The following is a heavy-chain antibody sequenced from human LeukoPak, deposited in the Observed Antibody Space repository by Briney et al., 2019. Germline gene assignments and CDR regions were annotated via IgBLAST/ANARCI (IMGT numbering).Heavy chain of an antibody. CDR2: INSDGSST. CDR1: GFTFSSYW. D-gene: IGHD5-12*01. CDR3: AKGGVATIPWFDP. Sequence: GGSLRLSCAASGFTFSSYWMHWIRQAPGKGLVWVSRINSDGSSTSYADSVKGRFTISRDNAKNTLYLQMNSLRAEDTAIYYCAKGGVATIPWFDPWGQGTLVTVSS. J-gene: IGHJ5*02. V-gene: IGHV3-74*01.